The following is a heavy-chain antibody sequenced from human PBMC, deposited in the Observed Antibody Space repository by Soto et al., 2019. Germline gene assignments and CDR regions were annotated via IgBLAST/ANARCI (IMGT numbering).Heavy chain of an antibody. CDR1: GATLQDYA. CDR2: IYYNSNRI. J-gene: IGHJ6*04. Sequence: EVQLVESGGCLVQSGGSLRLSCAGSGATLQDYAMHWVRQAPGKGLEWVSGIYYNSNRIDYADSVKGRFTISRDNARNALYLQMNSLTTEDTAFYYCGKDISPGGMDVWGRGIMVTVSS. CDR3: GKDISPGGMDV. V-gene: IGHV3-9*01.